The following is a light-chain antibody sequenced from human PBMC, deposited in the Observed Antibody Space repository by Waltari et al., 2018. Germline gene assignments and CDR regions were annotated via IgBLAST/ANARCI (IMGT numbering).Light chain of an antibody. CDR1: QSVSSN. CDR2: EAS. J-gene: IGKJ5*01. V-gene: IGKV3-15*01. CDR3: QQYNHWPPIT. Sequence: EIVMTQSPDTLSVSPGEWATFSCRASQSVSSNLAWYQYEPGQAPRLLIYEASTRATSIPARFSGSGSGTDFTLAISSLQSEDSAVYYCQQYNHWPPITFGQGTRLEIK.